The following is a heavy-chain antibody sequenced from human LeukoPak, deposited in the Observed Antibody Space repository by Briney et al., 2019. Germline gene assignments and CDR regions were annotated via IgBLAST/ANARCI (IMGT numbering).Heavy chain of an antibody. J-gene: IGHJ4*02. CDR2: ISAHNGNT. CDR3: ARVYYDILTGYFDLDY. CDR1: GYTFTSYG. Sequence: ASVKVFCKASGYTFTSYGISWVRQAPGQGLVWMGWISAHNGNTKYAQKLQGRVTMTTDTSTDTAYMERRSLRSDDTSVYYWARVYYDILTGYFDLDYWGQGTLVTVSS. D-gene: IGHD3-9*01. V-gene: IGHV1-18*01.